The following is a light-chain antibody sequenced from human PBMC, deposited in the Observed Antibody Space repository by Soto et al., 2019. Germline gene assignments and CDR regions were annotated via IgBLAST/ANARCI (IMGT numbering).Light chain of an antibody. J-gene: IGKJ1*01. CDR3: HQYGSSPAT. CDR1: QYIGSA. V-gene: IGKV3-20*01. CDR2: AAS. Sequence: EVVLTQSPATLSVSPGDRATLSCRASQYIGSAVAWYQQKPGQAPRLLIYAASSRATGIPDRFSGSGSGTDFTLTISRLEPEDFAVYYCHQYGSSPATFGQGTKVDIK.